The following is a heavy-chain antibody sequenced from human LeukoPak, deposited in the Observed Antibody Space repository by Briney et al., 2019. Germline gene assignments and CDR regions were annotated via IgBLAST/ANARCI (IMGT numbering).Heavy chain of an antibody. CDR2: ISAYNGNT. J-gene: IGHJ3*02. Sequence: GASVKVSCKASGYTFTSYGISWVRQAPGQGLEWMGWISAYNGNTNYAQKLQGRVTMTTDTSTSTAYMELRSLRSDDTAVYYCARGPDTSGYEATPDCFDIWGQGTRVTVS. CDR1: GYTFTSYG. D-gene: IGHD3-22*01. CDR3: ARGPDTSGYEATPDCFDI. V-gene: IGHV1-18*01.